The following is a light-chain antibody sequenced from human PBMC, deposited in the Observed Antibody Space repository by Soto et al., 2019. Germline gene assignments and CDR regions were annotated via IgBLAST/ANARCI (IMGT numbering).Light chain of an antibody. CDR2: GAS. CDR3: QQYSDWPPT. J-gene: IGKJ1*01. Sequence: MTQSPATLSVSPGGRATLSCRASESLSSNLAWYQQKPGQAPRLLIYGASTRGTGIPARFSGSGSGTEFTLTISSLQSEDFAVYYCQQYSDWPPTFGRGTKV. CDR1: ESLSSN. V-gene: IGKV3-15*01.